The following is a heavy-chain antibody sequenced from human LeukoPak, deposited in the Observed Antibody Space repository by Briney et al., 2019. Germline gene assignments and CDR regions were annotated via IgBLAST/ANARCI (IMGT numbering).Heavy chain of an antibody. Sequence: GGSLRLSCAASGFTVSSNYMSWVRQAPGKGLEWVSVIYSGGSTYYADSVKGRFTISRDNSKNTLYLQMNSLRAEDTAVYYCARVGDFWSGHFDYWGQGTLVTVSS. CDR2: IYSGGST. D-gene: IGHD3-3*01. V-gene: IGHV3-53*01. CDR3: ARVGDFWSGHFDY. J-gene: IGHJ4*02. CDR1: GFTVSSNY.